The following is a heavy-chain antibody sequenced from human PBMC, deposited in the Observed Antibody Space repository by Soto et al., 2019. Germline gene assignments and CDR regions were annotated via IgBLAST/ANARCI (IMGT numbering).Heavy chain of an antibody. D-gene: IGHD4-17*01. CDR1: GFTFSNAW. V-gene: IGHV3-15*01. CDR2: IKSKTDGGTT. J-gene: IGHJ3*02. CDR3: TTDNDYGGTDAFDI. Sequence: EVQLVESGGGLVKHGGSLRLSCAASGFTFSNAWMSWVRQAPGKGLEWVGRIKSKTDGGTTDYAAPVKGRFTISRDDSKNTLYLQMNSLKTEDTAVYYCTTDNDYGGTDAFDIWGQGTMVTVSS.